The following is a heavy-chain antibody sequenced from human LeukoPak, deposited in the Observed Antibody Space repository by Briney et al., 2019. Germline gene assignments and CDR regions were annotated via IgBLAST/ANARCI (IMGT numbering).Heavy chain of an antibody. D-gene: IGHD1-7*01. Sequence: SEALSLTCTVSGGSISSYYWSWIRQPPGKGLEWIGYIYYSGSTNYNPSLKSRVTISVDTSKNQFSLKLSSVTAADTAVYYCARDTRITGTTWFDPWGQGILVTVSS. CDR1: GGSISSYY. CDR3: ARDTRITGTTWFDP. V-gene: IGHV4-59*01. J-gene: IGHJ5*02. CDR2: IYYSGST.